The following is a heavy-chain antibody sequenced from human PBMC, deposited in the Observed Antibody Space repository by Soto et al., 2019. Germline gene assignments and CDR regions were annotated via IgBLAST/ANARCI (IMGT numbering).Heavy chain of an antibody. D-gene: IGHD2-15*01. Sequence: SETLSLTCTVSGGSISSGGYYWSWIRQHPGKGLEWIGYIYYSGSTYYNPSLKSRVTISVDTSKNQFSLKLSSVTAADTAVYYCARGVGLMVVAATAFDIWGQGTMVTVSS. CDR1: GGSISSGGYY. V-gene: IGHV4-31*03. CDR3: ARGVGLMVVAATAFDI. J-gene: IGHJ3*02. CDR2: IYYSGST.